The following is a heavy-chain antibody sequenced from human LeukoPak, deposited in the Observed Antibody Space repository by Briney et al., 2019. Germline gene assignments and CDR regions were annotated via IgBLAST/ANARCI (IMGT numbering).Heavy chain of an antibody. Sequence: PSETLSLTCAVYGGSFSGYYWSWIRQPPGKGLEWIGEINHSGSTNYNPSLKSRVTISVDTSKNQFSLKLSSVTAADTAVYYCARGKRYYDFWSGQTGYYYYYYMDVWGKGTTVTVS. CDR1: GGSFSGYY. V-gene: IGHV4-34*01. J-gene: IGHJ6*03. CDR2: INHSGST. CDR3: ARGKRYYDFWSGQTGYYYYYYMDV. D-gene: IGHD3-3*01.